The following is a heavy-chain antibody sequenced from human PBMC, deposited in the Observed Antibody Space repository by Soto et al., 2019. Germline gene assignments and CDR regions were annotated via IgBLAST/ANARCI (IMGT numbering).Heavy chain of an antibody. J-gene: IGHJ6*02. Sequence: SETLSLTCSVSGVVTFSGSYYWSWIRQHPGKGLECLGYIFNSGSAYYNPSLKSRLTISIDTSKDEFSLTVNSVTVADTAVYFCARDSPSMVRGVIIGNGMDVWGQGTTVTVSS. CDR2: IFNSGSA. V-gene: IGHV4-31*03. D-gene: IGHD3-10*01. CDR3: ARDSPSMVRGVIIGNGMDV. CDR1: GVVTFSGSYY.